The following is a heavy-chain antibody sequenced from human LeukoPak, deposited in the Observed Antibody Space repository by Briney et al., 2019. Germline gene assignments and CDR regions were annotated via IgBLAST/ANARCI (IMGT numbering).Heavy chain of an antibody. CDR1: GGSISSSSYY. CDR2: IYYSGST. V-gene: IGHV4-39*07. D-gene: IGHD2-2*01. Sequence: SETLSLTCTVSGGSISSSSYYWGWIRQPPGKGLEWIGSIYYSGSTYYNPSLESRVTISVDTSKNQFSLKLSSVTAADTAVYYCARDRPKEYCSSTSCSQLDYWGQGTLVTVSS. J-gene: IGHJ4*02. CDR3: ARDRPKEYCSSTSCSQLDY.